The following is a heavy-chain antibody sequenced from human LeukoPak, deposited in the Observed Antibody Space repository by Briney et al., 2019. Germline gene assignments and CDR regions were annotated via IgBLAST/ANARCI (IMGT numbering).Heavy chain of an antibody. V-gene: IGHV3-21*01. CDR3: AKGPSGSGTYYYYYMDV. CDR1: GFTFSSYN. J-gene: IGHJ6*03. Sequence: SGGSLRLSCAASGFTFSSYNMNWVRQAPGKGLEWVSSITSTGSYTFYADSVKGRFTISRDNAKNSLYLQMNSLRAEDTAVYYCAKGPSGSGTYYYYYMDVWGKGTTVTISS. CDR2: ITSTGSYT. D-gene: IGHD3-10*01.